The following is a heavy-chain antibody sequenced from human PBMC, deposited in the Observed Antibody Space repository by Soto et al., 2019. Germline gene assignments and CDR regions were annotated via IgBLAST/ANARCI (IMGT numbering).Heavy chain of an antibody. CDR2: IYWDDDQ. Sequence: QITLKESGPTLVKPTQTLTLTCTFSGFSLSTDGVGVGCIRQPPGKALEWLALIYWDDDQRYSPSLKTRLTITKDTSKNQVALTMTNMDPIETAKYDCAQAYGGTSWPNDAFDVWGQGTVVTVSS. D-gene: IGHD2-2*01. J-gene: IGHJ3*01. CDR3: AQAYGGTSWPNDAFDV. CDR1: GFSLSTDGVG. V-gene: IGHV2-5*02.